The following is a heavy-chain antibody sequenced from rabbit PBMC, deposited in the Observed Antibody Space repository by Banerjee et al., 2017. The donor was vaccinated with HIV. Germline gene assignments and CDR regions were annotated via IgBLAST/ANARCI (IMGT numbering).Heavy chain of an antibody. CDR3: ARDLAGVIGWNFGL. V-gene: IGHV1S40*01. Sequence: QSLEESGGGLVKPGGTLTLTCTASGFSFSSNYWLCWVRQAPGKGLEWIACINTGSGGSTYYASWAKGRFTISKTSSTTVTLQMTSLTAADTATYFCARDLAGVIGWNFGLWGPGTLVTVS. D-gene: IGHD4-1*01. J-gene: IGHJ4*01. CDR1: GFSFSSNYW. CDR2: INTGSGGST.